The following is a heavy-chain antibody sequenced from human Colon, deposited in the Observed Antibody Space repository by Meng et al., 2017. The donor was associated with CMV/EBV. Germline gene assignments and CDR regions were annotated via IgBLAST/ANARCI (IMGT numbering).Heavy chain of an antibody. CDR2: ISSGGST. Sequence: GESLKISCAASGFIVNNNNMSWVRQTPGKGLEYVSVISSGGSTEYVDSVRGRFTISRDNSKSALYLHMNSLRVEDTAVYYCVREGYYGAWGQGTLVTVSS. V-gene: IGHV3-66*02. J-gene: IGHJ5*02. CDR1: GFIVNNNN. D-gene: IGHD3-10*01. CDR3: VREGYYGA.